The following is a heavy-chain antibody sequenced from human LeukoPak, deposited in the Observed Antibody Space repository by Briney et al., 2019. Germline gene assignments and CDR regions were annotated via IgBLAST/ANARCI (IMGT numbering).Heavy chain of an antibody. CDR2: IYHSGVT. Sequence: SETLSLTCAVSGYSISSDYYWDWIRQPPGKGLEWIASIYHSGVTYYDLSLKSRVTISVDTSKNQLSLKPSSVTAADTAVYYCARRIGTHDYFDYWGQGTLVTVSS. D-gene: IGHD2/OR15-2a*01. V-gene: IGHV4-38-2*01. CDR1: GYSISSDYY. CDR3: ARRIGTHDYFDY. J-gene: IGHJ4*02.